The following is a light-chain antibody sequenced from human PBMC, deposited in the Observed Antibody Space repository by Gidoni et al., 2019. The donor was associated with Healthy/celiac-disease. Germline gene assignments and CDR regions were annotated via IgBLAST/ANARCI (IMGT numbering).Light chain of an antibody. J-gene: IGLJ2*01. Sequence: SYELTQPPSLSVSPGQTASISCSGDKLGEKYACWYQQKPGQSPVLVIYQDTKRPSGIPERFSGSNSGNTATLTISGTQAMDEADYYCQAWDSSTVLVFGGGTKLTVL. V-gene: IGLV3-1*01. CDR2: QDT. CDR3: QAWDSSTVLV. CDR1: KLGEKY.